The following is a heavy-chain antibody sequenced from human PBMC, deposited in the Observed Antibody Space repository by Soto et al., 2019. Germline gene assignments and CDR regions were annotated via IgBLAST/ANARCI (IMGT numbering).Heavy chain of an antibody. J-gene: IGHJ6*02. CDR1: GGFISSYY. CDR2: IYYSGST. Sequence: PSETLSLTCIVSGGFISSYYWSWIRQPPGKGLEWIGYIYYSGSTNYNPSLKSRVTISVDTSKNQFSLKLSSVTAADTAVYYCARAVGDDWGPYYYGLDVWGQGTTVTVSS. D-gene: IGHD3-16*01. V-gene: IGHV4-59*01. CDR3: ARAVGDDWGPYYYGLDV.